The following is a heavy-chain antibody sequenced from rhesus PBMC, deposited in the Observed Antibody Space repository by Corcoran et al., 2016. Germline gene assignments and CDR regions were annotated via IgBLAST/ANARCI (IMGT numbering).Heavy chain of an antibody. CDR3: ARAAELGYFDI. J-gene: IGHJ2*01. CDR1: GGSISDSYY. V-gene: IGHV4S9*01. CDR2: IYGNSANT. D-gene: IGHD7-45*01. Sequence: QVQLQESGPGLVKPSETLSLSCAVSGGSISDSYYWNWIRQPPGKGLEWFGNIYGNSANTYYNPSLKSRGTISKDTSKNQFFLKLSSVTAADTAVYYCARAAELGYFDIWGPGTPITISS.